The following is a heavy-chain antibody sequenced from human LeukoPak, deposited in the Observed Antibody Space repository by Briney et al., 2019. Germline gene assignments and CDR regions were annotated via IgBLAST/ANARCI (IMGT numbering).Heavy chain of an antibody. V-gene: IGHV3-30*03. D-gene: IGHD3-3*01. CDR3: ARPYSNYDRYFDL. J-gene: IGHJ2*01. Sequence: GGSLRLSCAASGFTFSSYGMHWVRQAPGKGLEWVAVISYDGSNKYYADSVKGRFTISRDNSKNTLYLQMNSLRAEDTALYYCARPYSNYDRYFDLWGRGTLVTVSS. CDR2: ISYDGSNK. CDR1: GFTFSSYG.